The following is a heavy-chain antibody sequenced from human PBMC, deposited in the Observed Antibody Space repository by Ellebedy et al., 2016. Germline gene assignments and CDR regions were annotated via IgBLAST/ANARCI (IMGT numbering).Heavy chain of an antibody. CDR1: GLTFSSYA. D-gene: IGHD1-26*01. CDR3: ARDRDASGSFYDY. V-gene: IGHV3-23*01. Sequence: GGSLRLSCVASGLTFSSYAMTWIRQAPGKGLEWVSIISNSGGGTSFADSVRGRFTISRDNSKNTLYLQMNSLRAEDTAVYYCARDRDASGSFYDYWGQGTLVTVSS. J-gene: IGHJ4*02. CDR2: ISNSGGGT.